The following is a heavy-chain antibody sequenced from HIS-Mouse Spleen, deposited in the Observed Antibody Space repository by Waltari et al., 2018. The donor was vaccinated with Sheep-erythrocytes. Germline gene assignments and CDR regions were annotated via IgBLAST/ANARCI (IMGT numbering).Heavy chain of an antibody. D-gene: IGHD1-26*01. CDR2: IYYSGST. CDR3: ARLELGQFDY. CDR1: GGSISSYY. Sequence: QVQLQESGPGLVKPSETLSLTCTVSGGSISSYYWSWIRQPPGKGLEWIGYIYYSGSTNYNPSLQSRVTISVDTSKNQFSLKLSSVTAADTAVYYCARLELGQFDYWGQGTLVTVSS. V-gene: IGHV4-59*08. J-gene: IGHJ4*02.